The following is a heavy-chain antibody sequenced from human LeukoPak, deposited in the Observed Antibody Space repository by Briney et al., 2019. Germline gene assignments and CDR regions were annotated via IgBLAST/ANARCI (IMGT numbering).Heavy chain of an antibody. J-gene: IGHJ5*02. Sequence: GASVKVSCKASGYTFTGYYMHWVRQAPGQGLEWMGWINPNSGGTNYAQKFQGRVTMTRDTSISTAYMELSRLRSDDTAVYYCARDGVSIYDSSGYHNWFDPWAQGTLVTVSS. CDR2: INPNSGGT. V-gene: IGHV1-2*02. D-gene: IGHD3-22*01. CDR1: GYTFTGYY. CDR3: ARDGVSIYDSSGYHNWFDP.